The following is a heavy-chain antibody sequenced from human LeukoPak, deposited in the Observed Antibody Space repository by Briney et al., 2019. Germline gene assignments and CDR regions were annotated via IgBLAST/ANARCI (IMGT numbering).Heavy chain of an antibody. CDR2: IYYGGST. CDR3: ATLGDFDY. Sequence: SETLSLTCSVSAGSIRNYYWSWIRQPPGKGLEWIGFIYYGGSTSYNPSLKGRVTMSLDTSNNQFSLKLNSVTAADTAVYYCATLGDFDYWGQGTLVTVSS. CDR1: AGSIRNYY. V-gene: IGHV4-59*01. J-gene: IGHJ4*02. D-gene: IGHD1-26*01.